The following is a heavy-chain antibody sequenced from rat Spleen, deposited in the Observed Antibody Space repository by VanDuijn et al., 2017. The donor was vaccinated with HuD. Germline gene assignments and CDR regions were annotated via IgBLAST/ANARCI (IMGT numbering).Heavy chain of an antibody. CDR1: GFTFSNYD. Sequence: EVQLVESGGGLVQPGRSMKLSCAASGFTFSNYDMAWVRQAPTKGLEWVASISYDGSSTYYRDSVKGRFTISRDNAKSSLYLQMDSLRSEDTATYYWTTQRTWTIAAIEDIDWGQGVMVTVSS. V-gene: IGHV5-20*01. CDR2: ISYDGSST. D-gene: IGHD1-2*01. J-gene: IGHJ2*01. CDR3: TTQRTWTIAAIEDID.